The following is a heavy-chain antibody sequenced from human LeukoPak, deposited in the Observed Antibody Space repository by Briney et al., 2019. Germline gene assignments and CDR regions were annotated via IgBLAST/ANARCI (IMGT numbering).Heavy chain of an antibody. Sequence: PSQTLSLTCTVSGGSIRSGSYYWSWIRQPAGKGLEWIGRIYTSGSTDYDPSLKSRVTISVDTSKNQFSLELSSVTAADTAVYYCARGYSSRYNWFDPRGQGTLVTVSS. CDR2: IYTSGST. V-gene: IGHV4-61*02. J-gene: IGHJ5*02. CDR1: GGSIRSGSYY. CDR3: ARGYSSRYNWFDP. D-gene: IGHD6-13*01.